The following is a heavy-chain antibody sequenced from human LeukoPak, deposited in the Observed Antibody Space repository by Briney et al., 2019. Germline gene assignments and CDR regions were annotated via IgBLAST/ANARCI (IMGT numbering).Heavy chain of an antibody. D-gene: IGHD2-8*02. V-gene: IGHV1-2*02. CDR2: INPNSGGT. J-gene: IGHJ6*02. Sequence: ASVKVSCKASGYTFTGYFMHWVRQAPGQGLEWMGWINPNSGGTNYAQKFQGRVTMTRDTSISTAYMELSSLRSDDTAVYYCAREVLAKYYGMDVWGQGTTVTVSS. CDR3: AREVLAKYYGMDV. CDR1: GYTFTGYF.